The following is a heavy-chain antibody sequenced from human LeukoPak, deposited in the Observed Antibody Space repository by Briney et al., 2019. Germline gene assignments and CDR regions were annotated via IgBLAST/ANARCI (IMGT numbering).Heavy chain of an antibody. CDR3: ASPGSTIFGVVTVDY. V-gene: IGHV3-30*02. D-gene: IGHD3-3*01. CDR1: GFTFSSYG. CDR2: IRYDGSNK. Sequence: PGGSLRLSCAASGFTFSSYGMHWVRQAPGKGLEWVAFIRYDGSNKYYADSVKGRFTISRDNSRNTLYLQMNSLRAEDTAVYYCASPGSTIFGVVTVDYWGQGTLVTVSS. J-gene: IGHJ4*02.